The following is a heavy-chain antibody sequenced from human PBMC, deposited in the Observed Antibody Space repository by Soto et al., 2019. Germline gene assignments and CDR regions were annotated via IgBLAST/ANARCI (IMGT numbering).Heavy chain of an antibody. J-gene: IGHJ5*02. D-gene: IGHD3-22*01. Sequence: SETLSLTCIVSGGSVSSSNWWSWVRQPPGKGLEWIGEIYHSGSTTYTPSLKSRATISVNKSENQFSLRLKSVTAADTAVYYCASVGSDYDNSGYYLPWGPGTLVTVSS. CDR1: GGSVSSSNW. V-gene: IGHV4-4*02. CDR2: IYHSGST. CDR3: ASVGSDYDNSGYYLP.